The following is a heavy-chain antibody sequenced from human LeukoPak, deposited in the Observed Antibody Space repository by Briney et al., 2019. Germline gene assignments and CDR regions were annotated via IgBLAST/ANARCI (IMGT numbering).Heavy chain of an antibody. D-gene: IGHD2-2*01. CDR3: ARGPDIVVVPAAMTPYDAFDI. J-gene: IGHJ3*02. Sequence: GGSLRLSCAASGFTFSSYAMHWVRQAPGKGLEWVAVISYDGSNKHYADSVKGRFTISRDNSKNTLYLQVNSLRAEDTAVYYCARGPDIVVVPAAMTPYDAFDIWGQGTMVTISS. CDR1: GFTFSSYA. CDR2: ISYDGSNK. V-gene: IGHV3-30*01.